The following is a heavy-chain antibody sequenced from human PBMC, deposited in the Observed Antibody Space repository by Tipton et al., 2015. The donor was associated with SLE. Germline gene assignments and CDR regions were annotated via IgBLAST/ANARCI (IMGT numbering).Heavy chain of an antibody. D-gene: IGHD3-22*01. Sequence: TLSLTCSVSGGSISSNVYYWGWMRQSPGKGLEWIANVHYNGRSYSNPSLKSRVTTSLDTSNNQFSLKLSSVTAADTAVYYCARAPHYYDSSGQALFDYWGQGTLVTVSS. V-gene: IGHV4-39*02. CDR3: ARAPHYYDSSGQALFDY. CDR2: VHYNGRS. J-gene: IGHJ4*02. CDR1: GGSISSNVYY.